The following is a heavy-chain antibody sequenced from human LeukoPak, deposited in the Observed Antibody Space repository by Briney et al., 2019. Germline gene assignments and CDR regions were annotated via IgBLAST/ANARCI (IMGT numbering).Heavy chain of an antibody. Sequence: SETLSLTCTVSGDSIRSYYWSWIRQPPGKGLEWIGYIYYSGSTNYNPPLKSRVTISVDTSKNQFSLKLSSVTAADTAVYYCARCLYSSSWYMVNWFDPWGQGTLVTVSS. J-gene: IGHJ5*02. CDR3: ARCLYSSSWYMVNWFDP. D-gene: IGHD6-13*01. CDR1: GDSIRSYY. CDR2: IYYSGST. V-gene: IGHV4-59*01.